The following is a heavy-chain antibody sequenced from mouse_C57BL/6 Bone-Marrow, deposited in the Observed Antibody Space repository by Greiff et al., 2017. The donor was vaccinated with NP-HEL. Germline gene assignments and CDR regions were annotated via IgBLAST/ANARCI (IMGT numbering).Heavy chain of an antibody. CDR2: INPSSGYT. Sequence: VKVVESGAELARPGASVKMSCKASGYTFTSYTMHWVTQRPGQGLEWIGYINPSSGYTKYNQKFKDKATLTADKSSSTAYMQLSSLTSEDSAVYYCARWSGSSYGLGGFFDYWGQGTTLTVSS. J-gene: IGHJ2*01. CDR3: ARWSGSSYGLGGFFDY. CDR1: GYTFTSYT. V-gene: IGHV1-4*01. D-gene: IGHD1-1*01.